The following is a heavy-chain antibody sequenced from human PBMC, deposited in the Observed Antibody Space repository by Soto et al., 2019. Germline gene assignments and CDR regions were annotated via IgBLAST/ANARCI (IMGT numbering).Heavy chain of an antibody. J-gene: IGHJ6*02. CDR1: GLDFSIYD. CDR3: AKSGLEWFQSYGMDV. Sequence: GGSLRLSCAASGLDFSIYDMNWVRQAPGKGLEWVSYIGSSGRIIHYADSLKGRFTISRDNAKNSLYLQMNSLRAEDTALYYCAKSGLEWFQSYGMDVWGPGTTLTLS. D-gene: IGHD3-10*01. V-gene: IGHV3-48*03. CDR2: IGSSGRII.